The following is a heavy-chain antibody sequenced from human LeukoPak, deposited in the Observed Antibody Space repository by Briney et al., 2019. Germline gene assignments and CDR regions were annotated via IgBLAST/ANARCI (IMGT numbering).Heavy chain of an antibody. CDR3: ARDSSTNIFSLNAFDI. V-gene: IGHV3-30*01. D-gene: IGHD2-2*01. Sequence: YDGSDTYYADSVKGRFTISRDNSKNTLYLQMNSLRAEDTAVYYCARDSSTNIFSLNAFDIWGQGTMVTVSS. CDR2: YDGSDT. J-gene: IGHJ3*02.